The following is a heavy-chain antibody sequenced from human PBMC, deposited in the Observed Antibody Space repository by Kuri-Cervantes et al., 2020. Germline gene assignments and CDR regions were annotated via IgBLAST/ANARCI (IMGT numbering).Heavy chain of an antibody. CDR3: ARRKAAAGKGVDH. CDR2: INHSGST. D-gene: IGHD6-13*01. CDR1: GGSISSSNW. V-gene: IGHV4-4*02. J-gene: IGHJ4*02. Sequence: SCAVSGGSISSSNWWSWVRQPPGKGLEWIGEINHSGSTNYNPSLKSRVTISVDTSKNQFSLKLSSVTAADTAVYYCARRKAAAGKGVDHWGQGTLVTVSS.